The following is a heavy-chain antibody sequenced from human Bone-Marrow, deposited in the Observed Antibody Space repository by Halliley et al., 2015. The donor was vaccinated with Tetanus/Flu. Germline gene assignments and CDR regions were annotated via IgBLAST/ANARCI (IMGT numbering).Heavy chain of an antibody. V-gene: IGHV3-21*06. Sequence: SLRLSCAASGFTFSSYSMSWVRQAPGKGLEWVSSISSSSDYVFYADSVKGRFTISRDNAKNSLYVQMNSLRAEDTAAYFCARNVDQWRSGSYAYYGMDVWGRGTTVTVSS. J-gene: IGHJ6*02. CDR1: GFTFSSYS. CDR3: ARNVDQWRSGSYAYYGMDV. D-gene: IGHD6-19*01. CDR2: ISSSSDYV.